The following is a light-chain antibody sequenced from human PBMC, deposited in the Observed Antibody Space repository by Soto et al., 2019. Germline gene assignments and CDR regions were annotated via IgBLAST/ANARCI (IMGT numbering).Light chain of an antibody. CDR2: HTS. V-gene: IGKV3-11*01. CDR3: QQAGNRPPRT. Sequence: EVVLTQSPATLSLSPGESATLSCRASENVGSYLAWYQQRPDQAPRLVVYHTSTRATGIPARFSGSGSGTDFTLTSSSLEPEDFAVYYCQQAGNRPPRTFGQGTKVEIK. J-gene: IGKJ1*01. CDR1: ENVGSY.